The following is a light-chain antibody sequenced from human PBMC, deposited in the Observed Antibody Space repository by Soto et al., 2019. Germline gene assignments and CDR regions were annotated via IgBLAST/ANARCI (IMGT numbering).Light chain of an antibody. CDR1: SSNIGAGYD. V-gene: IGLV1-40*01. J-gene: IGLJ2*01. Sequence: QAVVTQPPSVSGAPGQRVTISCTGSSSNIGAGYDVHWYQQLPGTAPKLLIYGNSNRPSGVPDRFSGSKSGTSASLAITGLQAEDEADYYCQSYDSSLRGYVFGGGTKLTV. CDR3: QSYDSSLRGYV. CDR2: GNS.